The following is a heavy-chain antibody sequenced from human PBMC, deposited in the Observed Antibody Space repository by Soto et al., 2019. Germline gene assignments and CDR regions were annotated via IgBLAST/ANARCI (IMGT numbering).Heavy chain of an antibody. Sequence: GGSLRLSCAASGFTLSSYWMHWVRQAPGKGLVWVSRISGDGSSTNYADSVKGRFTISRDNAKNTVYLQIDSLRAEDTAVYYCARSLPGTYGAFDLWGQGTMVTVSS. CDR2: ISGDGSST. D-gene: IGHD1-7*01. CDR3: ARSLPGTYGAFDL. V-gene: IGHV3-74*01. J-gene: IGHJ3*01. CDR1: GFTLSSYW.